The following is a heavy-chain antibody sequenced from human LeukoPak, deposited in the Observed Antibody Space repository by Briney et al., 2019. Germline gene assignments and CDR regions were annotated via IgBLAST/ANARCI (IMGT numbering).Heavy chain of an antibody. CDR3: ARVYCGGDCYFGYYYYYMDV. V-gene: IGHV3-21*04. Sequence: GGSLRLSCAASGFTFSSYSMNWVRQAPGKGLEWVSSISSSSSYIYYADSVKGRFTISRDNAKNSLYLQMNSLRAEDTAVYYCARVYCGGDCYFGYYYYYMDVWGKGTTVTISS. D-gene: IGHD2-21*02. J-gene: IGHJ6*03. CDR2: ISSSSSYI. CDR1: GFTFSSYS.